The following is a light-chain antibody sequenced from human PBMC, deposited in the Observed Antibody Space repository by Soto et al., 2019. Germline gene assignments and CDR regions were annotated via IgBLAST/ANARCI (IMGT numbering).Light chain of an antibody. CDR1: QSVSTY. J-gene: IGKJ4*01. V-gene: IGKV3-11*01. CDR3: QQRLNWPPLT. Sequence: IVLTQSPATLSLSPGERATLSCRASQSVSTYLAWYQHKPGQAPRLLIYDASNRATGIPARFSGSGSGTDFTLTISSLEPEDFAVYYCQQRLNWPPLTFGGGTKVEI. CDR2: DAS.